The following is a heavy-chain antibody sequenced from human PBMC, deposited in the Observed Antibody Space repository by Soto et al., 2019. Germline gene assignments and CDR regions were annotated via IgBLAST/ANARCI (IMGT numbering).Heavy chain of an antibody. CDR1: GYSFTGYY. Sequence: QVQLVQSGAEVKKPGASVKVSCEASGYSFTGYYMHWVRQAPGQGLEWMGWINPNSGGTNYAQKFQGRVTMTRDTSTSTAYMELSRLRSHDTVVYYCARVLGYDYVWGIYRLDYWGQGTLVTVSS. J-gene: IGHJ4*02. CDR2: INPNSGGT. V-gene: IGHV1-2*02. CDR3: ARVLGYDYVWGIYRLDY. D-gene: IGHD3-16*02.